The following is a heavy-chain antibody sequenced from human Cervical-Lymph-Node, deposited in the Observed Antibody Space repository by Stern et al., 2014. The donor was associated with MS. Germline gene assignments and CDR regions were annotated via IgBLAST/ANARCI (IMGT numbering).Heavy chain of an antibody. D-gene: IGHD6-25*01. J-gene: IGHJ4*02. CDR2: IYWDDEK. Sequence: ESGPTLVKPTQTLTLTCTFSGFSISTSGEGVGWVRQPPGKALEWLAVIYWDDEKRYSPPLQSKPSNTKDTSKNQVVLTMTNMDPVEPATYYCTHRHSGSAPDFDYWGQGTLVPVS. CDR3: THRHSGSAPDFDY. CDR1: GFSISTSGEG. V-gene: IGHV2-5*02.